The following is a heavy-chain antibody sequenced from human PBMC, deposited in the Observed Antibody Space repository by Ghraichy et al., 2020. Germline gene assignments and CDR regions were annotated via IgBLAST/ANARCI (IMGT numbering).Heavy chain of an antibody. V-gene: IGHV3-23*01. Sequence: ETLALTCAASGFTFSSYAMSWVRQAPGKGLEWVSALSSSGGSTYYADSVKGRFTISRDNSKNTLYLQMNSLRAEDTAVYYCAKTRDSSGYYYEGYYFDYWGQGTLVTVSS. D-gene: IGHD3-22*01. CDR2: LSSSGGST. CDR1: GFTFSSYA. J-gene: IGHJ4*02. CDR3: AKTRDSSGYYYEGYYFDY.